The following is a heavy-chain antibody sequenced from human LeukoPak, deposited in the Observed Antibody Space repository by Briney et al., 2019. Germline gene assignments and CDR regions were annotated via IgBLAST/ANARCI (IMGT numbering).Heavy chain of an antibody. D-gene: IGHD2-2*01. CDR3: AKVAYCSSTSCSLGYYYGMDV. Sequence: PGRSLRLSCAASGFTFSSYAMSWVRQAPGKGLEWVSAISGSGGSTYYADSVKGRFTISRDNSKNTLYLQMNSLRAEDTAVYYCAKVAYCSSTSCSLGYYYGMDVWGQGTTVTVSS. J-gene: IGHJ6*02. V-gene: IGHV3-23*01. CDR1: GFTFSSYA. CDR2: ISGSGGST.